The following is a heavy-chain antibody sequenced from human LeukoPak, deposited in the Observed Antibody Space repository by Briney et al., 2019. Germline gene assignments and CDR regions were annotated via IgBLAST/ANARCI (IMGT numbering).Heavy chain of an antibody. D-gene: IGHD2-2*01. J-gene: IGHJ4*02. V-gene: IGHV3-48*01. CDR2: ISSRSSTI. CDR1: GFTSSSYS. CDR3: ARGQPKIVVVPTASDY. Sequence: GGSLRLSCAASGFTSSSYSMNWVRQAPGKGLEWVSYISSRSSTIYYADSVKGRFTISRDNAKNSLYLQMNSLRADDTAIYYCARGQPKIVVVPTASDYWGQGTLVTVSS.